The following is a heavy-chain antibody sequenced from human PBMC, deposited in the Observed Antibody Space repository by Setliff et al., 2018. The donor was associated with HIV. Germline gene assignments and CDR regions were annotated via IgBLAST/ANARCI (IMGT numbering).Heavy chain of an antibody. J-gene: IGHJ3*01. D-gene: IGHD3-10*01. CDR3: ARARRGHDGFDF. V-gene: IGHV4-34*01. Sequence: SETLSLTCAVYGGSFNGYYWSWIRQPPGKGLEWIGEINHSGSTNYNPSLKSRVTMSVDKSKNQFSLRLSSVTAADTAVYYCARARRGHDGFDFWGQGTMVTVSS. CDR2: INHSGST. CDR1: GGSFNGYY.